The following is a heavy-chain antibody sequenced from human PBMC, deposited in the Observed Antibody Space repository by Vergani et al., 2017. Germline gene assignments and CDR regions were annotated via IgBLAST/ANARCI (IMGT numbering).Heavy chain of an antibody. V-gene: IGHV1-69*01. CDR2: ILPLFGTP. CDR3: ARDQGGYSYGSNDY. J-gene: IGHJ4*02. Sequence: QVQLVQSGAEVKKPGSSVKVSCKSSGGTFSNHVLAWVRQAPGQGLEWMGGILPLFGTPTYAQRFQGRVTITADESTTTAYMELTSLTSEDSAIYYCARDQGGYSYGSNDYWGQGTLVTVSS. CDR1: GGTFSNHV. D-gene: IGHD5-18*01.